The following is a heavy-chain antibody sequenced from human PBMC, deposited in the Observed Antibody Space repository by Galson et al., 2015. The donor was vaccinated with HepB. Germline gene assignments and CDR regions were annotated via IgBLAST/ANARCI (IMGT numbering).Heavy chain of an antibody. V-gene: IGHV3-74*01. CDR3: ARGGPLGTYYFDY. CDR2: INGDGSCT. J-gene: IGHJ4*02. CDR1: GFTFSTSW. Sequence: SLRLSCAASGFTFSTSWVHWVRQAPGKGLVWVSRINGDGSCTSYADSVKGRFTISRDNAKNTLYLQMNSLRVEDTAVYYCARGGPLGTYYFDYWGQGILVTVSS. D-gene: IGHD3/OR15-3a*01.